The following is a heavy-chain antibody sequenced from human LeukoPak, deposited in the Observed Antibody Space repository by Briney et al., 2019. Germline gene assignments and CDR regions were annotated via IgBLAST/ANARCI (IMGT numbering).Heavy chain of an antibody. Sequence: TSETLSLTCTVSGGSISSYYWSWIRQPPGKGLEWIGYIYYSGSTNYNPSLKSRVTISVDTSKNQFSLKLSSVTAADTAVYYCARGQAARQRRWFDPWGQGTLVTVSS. CDR1: GGSISSYY. V-gene: IGHV4-59*01. CDR3: ARGQAARQRRWFDP. J-gene: IGHJ5*02. CDR2: IYYSGST. D-gene: IGHD6-6*01.